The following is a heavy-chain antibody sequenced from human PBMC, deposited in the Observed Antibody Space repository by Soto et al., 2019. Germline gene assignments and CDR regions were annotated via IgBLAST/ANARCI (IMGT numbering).Heavy chain of an antibody. CDR3: AKDLYYYGSDVPPYFYFAMDV. D-gene: IGHD3-10*01. CDR1: GGSISSGGYY. J-gene: IGHJ6*02. Sequence: PSETLSLTCTVSGGSISSGGYYWSWIRQLPGKDLEWIAYIYYNGNTYYTPSLKSRATISLDTSRNQFFLNLNSVTAADTAVYYCAKDLYYYGSDVPPYFYFAMDVWGQGTTVTVSS. V-gene: IGHV4-31*03. CDR2: IYYNGNT.